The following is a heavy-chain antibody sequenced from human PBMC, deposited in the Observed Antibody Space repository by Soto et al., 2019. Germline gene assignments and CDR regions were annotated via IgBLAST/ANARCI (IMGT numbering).Heavy chain of an antibody. J-gene: IGHJ4*02. Sequence: SEPLSPTCAVSGGSFRGYYWSWIRQPPGKGLEWIRENNHSGSTNYNPSLKSRVTISVDTSKNQFSLKLSSVNAADTAVYYCERAACYSGSYYFDYWGQGTLVTVSS. D-gene: IGHD1-26*01. CDR3: ERAACYSGSYYFDY. V-gene: IGHV4-34*01. CDR1: GGSFRGYY. CDR2: NNHSGST.